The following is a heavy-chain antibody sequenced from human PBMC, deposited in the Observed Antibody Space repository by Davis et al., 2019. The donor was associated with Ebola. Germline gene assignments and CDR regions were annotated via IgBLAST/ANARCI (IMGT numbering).Heavy chain of an antibody. CDR1: GYTFTSYA. J-gene: IGHJ4*02. Sequence: AASVKVSCKASGYTFTSYAMHWVRQAPGQRLEWMGWINAGNGNTKYSQKFQGRVTITRDTSASTAYMELSSLRSEDTAVYYCARDGIYYDSSGYYHMYYFDYWGQGTLVTVSS. CDR3: ARDGIYYDSSGYYHMYYFDY. V-gene: IGHV1-3*01. D-gene: IGHD3-22*01. CDR2: INAGNGNT.